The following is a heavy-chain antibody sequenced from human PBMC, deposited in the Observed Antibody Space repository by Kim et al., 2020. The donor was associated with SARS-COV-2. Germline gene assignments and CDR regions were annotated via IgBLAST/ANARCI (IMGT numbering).Heavy chain of an antibody. V-gene: IGHV4-34*01. D-gene: IGHD3-10*01. CDR2: INHSGST. CDR1: GGSFSGYY. CDR3: ARTLPPHYGSGSYYSNWFDP. J-gene: IGHJ5*02. Sequence: SETLSLTCAVYGGSFSGYYWSWIRQPPGKGLEWIGEINHSGSTNYNPSLKSRVTISVDTSKNQFSLKLSSVTAADTAVYYCARTLPPHYGSGSYYSNWFDPWGQGTLVTVSS.